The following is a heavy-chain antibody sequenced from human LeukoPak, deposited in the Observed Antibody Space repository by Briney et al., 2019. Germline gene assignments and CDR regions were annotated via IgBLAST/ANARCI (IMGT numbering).Heavy chain of an antibody. CDR3: ARHYYDSSGYQL. Sequence: SGPTLVNPTPTLTLTCTFSGFSLSTSGMCVSWIRQPPGKALEWLARIDWDDDKYYSTSLKTRLTISKDTSKNQVVLTMTNMDPVDTATYYCARHYYDSSGYQLWGQGTLVTVSS. CDR2: IDWDDDK. D-gene: IGHD3-22*01. J-gene: IGHJ4*02. CDR1: GFSLSTSGMC. V-gene: IGHV2-70*11.